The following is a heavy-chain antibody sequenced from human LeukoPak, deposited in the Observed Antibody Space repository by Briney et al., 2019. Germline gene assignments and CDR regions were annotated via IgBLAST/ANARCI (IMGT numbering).Heavy chain of an antibody. Sequence: PGGSLRLSCAASGFTFSNYGMHWVRQAPGKGLEWVAVISYDGSNKYNADSVKGRFTISRDNPKSTVYLQMNSLRAEDTAVYYCAKDKQYYDSRGYYFDYWGQGTLVTVSS. CDR3: AKDKQYYDSRGYYFDY. J-gene: IGHJ4*02. CDR1: GFTFSNYG. CDR2: ISYDGSNK. D-gene: IGHD3-22*01. V-gene: IGHV3-30*18.